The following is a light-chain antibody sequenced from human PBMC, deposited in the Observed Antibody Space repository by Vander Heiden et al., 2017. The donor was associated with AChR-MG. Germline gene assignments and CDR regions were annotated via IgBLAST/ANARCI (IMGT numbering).Light chain of an antibody. V-gene: IGLV10-54*04. CDR2: RNN. CDR3: SSWDCSLNSWV. CDR1: THNLGNLG. J-gene: IGLJ3*02. Sequence: QAGLTQPPSVSGALSHTATLTCPGHTHNLGNLGPAWLQQQQRHPPILLSYRNNNRPSGISERFSASRSGSTASLTITGLQPEDEADYFCSSWDCSLNSWVFGGGTKLTVL.